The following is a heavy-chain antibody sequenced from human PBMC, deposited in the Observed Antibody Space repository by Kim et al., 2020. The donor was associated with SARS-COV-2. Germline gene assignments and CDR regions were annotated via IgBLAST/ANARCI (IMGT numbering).Heavy chain of an antibody. CDR3: APKGGYSSGWYSIYYYGMDV. V-gene: IGHV3-23*01. J-gene: IGHJ6*02. Sequence: GRFTISRDNSKNTLYLQMNRLRAEDTAVYYCAPKGGYSSGWYSIYYYGMDVWGQGTTVTVSS. D-gene: IGHD6-19*01.